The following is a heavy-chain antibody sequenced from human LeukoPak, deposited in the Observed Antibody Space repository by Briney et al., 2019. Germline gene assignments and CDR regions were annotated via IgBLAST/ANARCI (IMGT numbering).Heavy chain of an antibody. CDR2: ISSSSSYI. Sequence: KSGGSLRLSCAASGFTFSSYSMNWVRQAPGKWLEWVSSISSSSSYIYYADSVKGRFTISRDNAKNSLYLQVNSLRAEDTAVYYCARVSSGIVGATVDYWGQGTLVTVSS. CDR1: GFTFSSYS. V-gene: IGHV3-21*01. D-gene: IGHD1-26*01. CDR3: ARVSSGIVGATVDY. J-gene: IGHJ4*02.